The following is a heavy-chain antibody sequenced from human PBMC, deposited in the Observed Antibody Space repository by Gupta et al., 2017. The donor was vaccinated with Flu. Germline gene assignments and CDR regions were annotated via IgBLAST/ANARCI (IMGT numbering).Heavy chain of an antibody. CDR2: ISSSGSTI. CDR3: ARDGVDSSGYYYIDY. D-gene: IGHD3-22*01. Sequence: APGKGLEWVSYISSSGSTIYYADSAKGRFTISRDNAKNSLYLQMNSLRAEDTAVYYCARDGVDSSGYYYIDYWGQGTLVTVSS. V-gene: IGHV3-11*01. J-gene: IGHJ4*02.